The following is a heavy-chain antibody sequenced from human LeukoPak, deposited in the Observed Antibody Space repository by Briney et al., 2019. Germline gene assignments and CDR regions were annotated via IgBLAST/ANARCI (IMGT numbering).Heavy chain of an antibody. CDR3: ARGRGIAAAGTLFDY. D-gene: IGHD6-13*01. J-gene: IGHJ4*02. Sequence: ASVKVSCKASGYTFTGYYMHWVRQAPGQGLEWMGWMNPNSGNTGYAQKFQGRVTITRNTSISTAYMELSSLRSEDTAVYYCARGRGIAAAGTLFDYWGQGTLVTVSS. CDR2: MNPNSGNT. V-gene: IGHV1-8*03. CDR1: GYTFTGYY.